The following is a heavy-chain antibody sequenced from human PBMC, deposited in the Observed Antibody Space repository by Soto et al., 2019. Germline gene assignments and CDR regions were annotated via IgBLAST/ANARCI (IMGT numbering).Heavy chain of an antibody. J-gene: IGHJ4*02. D-gene: IGHD5-12*01. CDR2: ISGSGGSI. CDR3: AKAQYSGYELSLNFDS. CDR1: GFTFSTYV. V-gene: IGHV3-23*01. Sequence: EVPLLESGGGLVQPGGSLRLSCAASGFTFSTYVMTWVRQAPGKGLEWVSGISGSGGSIYYADSVKGRFTTSRDNSKKTLFLQMNNLRAEDTAVYYCAKAQYSGYELSLNFDSWGQGTLVTVSS.